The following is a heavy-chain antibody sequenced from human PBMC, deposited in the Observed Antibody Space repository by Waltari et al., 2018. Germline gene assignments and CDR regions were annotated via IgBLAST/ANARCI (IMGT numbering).Heavy chain of an antibody. CDR2: STPHSGAT. Sequence: QVQLVQSGAAVTNPGASVRFSCKASGYTFIGYYIHWVRQAPGQGLEWMGRSTPHSGATDYAQNLQGRVTMTRDTSISTAYMELSRLTSDYTAVYYCVRDGHKYDFDFWGQGTLVTVPS. J-gene: IGHJ4*02. V-gene: IGHV1-2*06. CDR1: GYTFIGYY. CDR3: VRDGHKYDFDF. D-gene: IGHD2-2*01.